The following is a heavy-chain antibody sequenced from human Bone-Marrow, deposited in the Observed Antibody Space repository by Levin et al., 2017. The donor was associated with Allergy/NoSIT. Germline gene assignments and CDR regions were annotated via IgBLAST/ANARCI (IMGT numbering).Heavy chain of an antibody. CDR3: AKEGYCTNSVCYDAFDI. Sequence: GGSLRLSCAASEFTFSDYAMNWVRQAPGKGLEWVSTISGSGATTYYAESVKGRFTISRDNSKNTLFLQMNSLRAEDTAVYYCAKEGYCTNSVCYDAFDIWGRGTMVTVSS. J-gene: IGHJ3*02. V-gene: IGHV3-23*01. CDR1: EFTFSDYA. D-gene: IGHD2-8*01. CDR2: ISGSGATT.